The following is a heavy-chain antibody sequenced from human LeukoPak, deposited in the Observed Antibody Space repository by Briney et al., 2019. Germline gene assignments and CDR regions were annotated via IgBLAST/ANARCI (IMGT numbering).Heavy chain of an antibody. CDR3: ARIYYDSGAYYRRAFDI. V-gene: IGHV4-59*01. D-gene: IGHD3-22*01. Sequence: SSETLSLTCTVSGGSISTYYWSWIRRPPGKGLEWIAYVYNSGSTNYNPSLKSRVTISVDTSKNQFSLRLSSLTAADTAVYYCARIYYDSGAYYRRAFDIWGQGTMVTVSS. CDR2: VYNSGST. CDR1: GGSISTYY. J-gene: IGHJ3*02.